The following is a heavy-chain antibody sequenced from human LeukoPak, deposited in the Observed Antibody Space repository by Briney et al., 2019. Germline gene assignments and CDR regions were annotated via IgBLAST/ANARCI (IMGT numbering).Heavy chain of an antibody. CDR1: GGSISSYY. V-gene: IGHV4-4*07. J-gene: IGHJ4*02. CDR3: ARDPGSGVIDY. CDR2: IYTRGST. D-gene: IGHD6-19*01. Sequence: SETLSLTCTVSGGSISSYYGSGIREPAGEGVEGIGRIYTRGSTNYNPSRKGPITMLVDTYKNQFSLKLSSVTAAETGVYYCARDPGSGVIDYWGQGTLVTVSS.